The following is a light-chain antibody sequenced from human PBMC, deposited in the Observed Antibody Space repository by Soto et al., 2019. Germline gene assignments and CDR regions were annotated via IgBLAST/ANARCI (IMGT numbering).Light chain of an antibody. Sequence: EIVMTQSPATLSVSPGERATLSCRASHSVYSNLAWYQQKPGQAPRLLIYHASTRATGIPARFSGSGSGTEFTLTISSLQSEDFAVYYCQQYNKWPLTFGGGTKVEIK. V-gene: IGKV3-15*01. J-gene: IGKJ4*01. CDR3: QQYNKWPLT. CDR2: HAS. CDR1: HSVYSN.